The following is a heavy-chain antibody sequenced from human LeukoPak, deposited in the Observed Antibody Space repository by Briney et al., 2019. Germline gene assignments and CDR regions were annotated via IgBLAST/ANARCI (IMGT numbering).Heavy chain of an antibody. CDR2: IKHDGSEK. Sequence: PGGSLRLSCAASGLTFSSYGMNWVRQAPGKGLEWVANIKHDGSEKYYVDSVKGRFTISRDNAKNSLYLQMNSLRVEDTAVYYCARRVAFGEYFEYWGQGTLVTVSS. J-gene: IGHJ4*02. CDR3: ARRVAFGEYFEY. D-gene: IGHD3-10*01. CDR1: GLTFSSYG. V-gene: IGHV3-7*03.